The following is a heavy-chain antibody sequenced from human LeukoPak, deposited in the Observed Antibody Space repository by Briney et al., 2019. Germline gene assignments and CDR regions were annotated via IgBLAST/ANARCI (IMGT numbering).Heavy chain of an antibody. D-gene: IGHD3-10*01. CDR3: ARPLPGGGFGELND. V-gene: IGHV1-69*06. Sequence: SAKVSCKASGGTFSSYAISWVRQAPGQGLEWMGGIIPIFGTANYAQKFQGRVTITADKSTSTAYMELSSLRSEDTAVYYCARPLPGGGFGELNDWGQGTLVTVSS. J-gene: IGHJ4*02. CDR2: IIPIFGTA. CDR1: GGTFSSYA.